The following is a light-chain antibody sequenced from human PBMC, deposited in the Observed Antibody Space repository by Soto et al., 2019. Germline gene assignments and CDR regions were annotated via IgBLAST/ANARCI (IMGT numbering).Light chain of an antibody. Sequence: DIQVTQSPSSLSASVGDRVTITCRANHSIASYLNWFQQKPGKAPSLLIYAASTLHTGVPSRFSSSGSGTIFTLTISSLQPEDFATYYCQQSSTTPLFTFGPGTKVEIK. J-gene: IGKJ3*01. CDR2: AAS. V-gene: IGKV1-39*01. CDR1: HSIASY. CDR3: QQSSTTPLFT.